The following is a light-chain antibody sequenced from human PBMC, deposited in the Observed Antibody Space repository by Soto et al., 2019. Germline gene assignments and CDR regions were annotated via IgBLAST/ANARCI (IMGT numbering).Light chain of an antibody. V-gene: IGKV3-15*01. J-gene: IGKJ1*01. CDR3: QQYNNWPTWT. CDR1: QSVSSN. Sequence: EIVMTQSPATLSVSPGERATLSCRASQSVSSNLAWYQQKPGQAPRLLIYGASTRATGIPARFSGSGSGTKFTLTLSSLQSEDFAVYYCQQYNNWPTWTFGQGTKVEIK. CDR2: GAS.